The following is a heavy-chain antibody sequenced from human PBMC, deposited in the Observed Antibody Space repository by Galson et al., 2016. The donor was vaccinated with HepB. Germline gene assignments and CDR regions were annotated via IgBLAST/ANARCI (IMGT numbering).Heavy chain of an antibody. J-gene: IGHJ6*02. CDR3: ATVRGVFYYGMDV. V-gene: IGHV1-3*01. CDR1: GYTFTSYV. D-gene: IGHD3-10*01. CDR2: INAGNGNT. Sequence: SVKVSCKASGYTFTSYVMHWVRQAPGQRLEWMGWINAGNGNTKYSEKFQGRVTITRDTSASTGYMELSSLRSEDTAVYYCATVRGVFYYGMDVWGQGTTVTVSS.